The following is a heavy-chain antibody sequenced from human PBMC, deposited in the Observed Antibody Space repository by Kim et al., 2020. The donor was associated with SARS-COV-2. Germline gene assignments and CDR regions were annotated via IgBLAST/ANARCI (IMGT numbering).Heavy chain of an antibody. J-gene: IGHJ4*02. D-gene: IGHD6-13*01. CDR1: GFTFSSYA. CDR2: ISGSGDST. V-gene: IGHV3-23*01. CDR3: ASRYMYSSSWYAFDY. Sequence: GGSLRLSCAASGFTFSSYAMNWVRQAPGKGLEWVSGISGSGDSTYYADSLKGRFTISRDNSKNTLYLQVNSLRAEDTAVYYCASRYMYSSSWYAFDYWGQGTLVTVSS.